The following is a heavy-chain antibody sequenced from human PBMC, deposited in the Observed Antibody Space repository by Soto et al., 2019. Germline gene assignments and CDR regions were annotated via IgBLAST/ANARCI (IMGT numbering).Heavy chain of an antibody. J-gene: IGHJ4*02. CDR3: ARDLWWYLH. Sequence: PGGSLRLSCAASGFTVSRNYMTWVRRAPGKGLEWVSVIYGGGNTYYADSVKGRFTISRDNSKNTLYLQMNSLRAEDTAVYYCARDLWWYLHWGQGTLVTVSS. V-gene: IGHV3-53*01. CDR1: GFTVSRNY. CDR2: IYGGGNT. D-gene: IGHD2-15*01.